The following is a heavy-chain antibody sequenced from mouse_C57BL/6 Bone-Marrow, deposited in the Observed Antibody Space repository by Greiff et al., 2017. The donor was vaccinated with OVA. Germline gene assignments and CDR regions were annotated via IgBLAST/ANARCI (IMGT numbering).Heavy chain of an antibody. V-gene: IGHV1-81*01. D-gene: IGHD3-2*02. J-gene: IGHJ4*01. CDR1: GYTFTSYG. CDR2: IYPRSGNT. CDR3: ARRRQLRRGAMDY. Sequence: VQLQQSGAELARPGASVKLSCKASGYTFTSYGISWVKQRTGQGLEWIGEIYPRSGNTYYTEKFKGQATLPADKSSSTAYMELRSLTSEDSAVYFCARRRQLRRGAMDYWGQGTSVTVSS.